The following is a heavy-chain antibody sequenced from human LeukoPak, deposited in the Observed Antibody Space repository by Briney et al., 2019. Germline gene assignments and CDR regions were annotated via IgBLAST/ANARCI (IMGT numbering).Heavy chain of an antibody. CDR1: GGSFSGYY. V-gene: IGHV4-34*12. Sequence: SETLSLTCAVYGGSFSGYYWSWIRQPPGKGLECIGEIIHSGSTNYNPSLKGRVPISVATSKNQFTRKRSSVTAGDRAFFSRARVGGITMIVVLITDAFDIWGQGTMVTVSS. CDR2: IIHSGST. J-gene: IGHJ3*02. D-gene: IGHD3-22*01. CDR3: ARVGGITMIVVLITDAFDI.